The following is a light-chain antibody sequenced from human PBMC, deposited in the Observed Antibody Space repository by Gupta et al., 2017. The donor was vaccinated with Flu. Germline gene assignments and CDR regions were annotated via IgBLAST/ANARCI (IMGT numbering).Light chain of an antibody. J-gene: IGKJ4*02. V-gene: IGKV1-5*03. Sequence: PSTLSTSVGDRVTITCRASQSITSCLAWYQQKPGKAPKRMIYKASSLASEVPSRFSGSGSGAEFTLTISSLQPDDFATYYCQQYTTYPRTFGGGTKVEIK. CDR2: KAS. CDR3: QQYTTYPRT. CDR1: QSITSC.